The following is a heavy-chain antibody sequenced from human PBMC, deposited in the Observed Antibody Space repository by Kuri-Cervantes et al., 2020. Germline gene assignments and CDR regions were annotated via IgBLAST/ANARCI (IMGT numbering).Heavy chain of an antibody. CDR1: GFTFSSYW. CDR3: VRESPEWKVQGIMTF. CDR2: IKQDGSEK. D-gene: IGHD3-10*01. V-gene: IGHV3-7*01. Sequence: GESLKISCAASGFTFSSYWMSWVRQAPGKGLEWVANIKQDGSEKYYVDSVKGRFTISRDNAKNSLFLQMNSLRAEDTAVYYCVRESPEWKVQGIMTFWGQGTLVTVSS. J-gene: IGHJ4*01.